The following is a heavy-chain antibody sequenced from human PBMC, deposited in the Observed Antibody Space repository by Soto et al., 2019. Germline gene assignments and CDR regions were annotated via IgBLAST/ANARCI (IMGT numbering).Heavy chain of an antibody. D-gene: IGHD3-9*01. Sequence: KPSETLSLTCTVSGGSISSGDYYWSWIRQPPGKGLEWIGYIYYSGSTYYNPSLKSRVTISVDTSKNQFSLKLSSVTAADTAVYYCARDKRKYDILTGTYYYYGMDVWGQGTTVTVSS. CDR3: ARDKRKYDILTGTYYYYGMDV. CDR1: GGSISSGDYY. J-gene: IGHJ6*02. CDR2: IYYSGST. V-gene: IGHV4-30-4*01.